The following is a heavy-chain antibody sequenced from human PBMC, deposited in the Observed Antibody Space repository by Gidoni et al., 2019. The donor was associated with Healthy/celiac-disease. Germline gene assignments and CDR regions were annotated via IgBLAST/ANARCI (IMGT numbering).Heavy chain of an antibody. J-gene: IGHJ6*03. CDR2: ISYDGSNK. CDR3: ARDGWDIVVVPAAISAWYYYYMDV. V-gene: IGHV3-30-3*01. CDR1: GFTFSSYA. Sequence: QVQLVESGGGVVQPGRSLRPSCAASGFTFSSYAMHWVRQAPGKGLEWVAVISYDGSNKYYADSVKGRFTISRDNSKNTLYLQMNSLRAEDTAVYYCARDGWDIVVVPAAISAWYYYYMDVWGKGTTVTVSS. D-gene: IGHD2-2*02.